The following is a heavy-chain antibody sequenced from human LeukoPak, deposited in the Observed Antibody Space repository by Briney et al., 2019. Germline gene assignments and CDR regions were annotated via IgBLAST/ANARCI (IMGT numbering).Heavy chain of an antibody. Sequence: TETLSLTCAVYGGSFSGYYWSWIRQPPGKGLEWIGEINHSGSTNYNPSLKSRVTISVDTSKNQFSLKLSSLTAADTAAYYCARGRGVYDFWSGYYIYYFDYWGQGTLVTVSS. CDR3: ARGRGVYDFWSGYYIYYFDY. J-gene: IGHJ4*02. V-gene: IGHV4-34*01. D-gene: IGHD3-3*01. CDR2: INHSGST. CDR1: GGSFSGYY.